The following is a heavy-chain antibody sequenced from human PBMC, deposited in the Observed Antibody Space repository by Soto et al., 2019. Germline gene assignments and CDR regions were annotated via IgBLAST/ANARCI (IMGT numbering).Heavy chain of an antibody. CDR1: GGTFSTYT. Sequence: GASVKVSCKGSGGTFSTYTIPWVRQAPGQRLEWMGRIIPIIGIINYAQKFQGRVTISADKFTGTAYMELTGLRSDDTAVYYCAGDPDSHYNDSHASSYPWGQGTLVTVSS. CDR3: AGDPDSHYNDSHASSYP. V-gene: IGHV1-69*04. D-gene: IGHD4-4*01. J-gene: IGHJ5*02. CDR2: IIPIIGII.